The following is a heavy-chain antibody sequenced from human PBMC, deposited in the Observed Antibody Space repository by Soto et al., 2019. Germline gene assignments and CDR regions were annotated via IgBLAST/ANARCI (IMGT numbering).Heavy chain of an antibody. J-gene: IGHJ6*02. V-gene: IGHV3-30*18. CDR3: AKVSLGDYGMYV. CDR1: GFTFSSYA. D-gene: IGHD3-16*01. Sequence: PGGSLRLSCAASGFTFSSYAMHWVRQAPGKGLEWVAVISYDGSNKYYADSVKGRFTISRDNSKNTLYLQMNSLRAEDTAVYYCAKVSLGDYGMYVCGQGTTVTVSS. CDR2: ISYDGSNK.